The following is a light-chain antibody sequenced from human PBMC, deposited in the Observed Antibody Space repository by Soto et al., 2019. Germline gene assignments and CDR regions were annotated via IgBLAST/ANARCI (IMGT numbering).Light chain of an antibody. J-gene: IGLJ1*01. Sequence: QSVLTQPPSASGTPGQRVTISCSGSNSNIGSNTVNWYQQLPGTAPRFLSYSDKQRPPGVPERFSGSKSGTSASLAIGGLQSEDEADYYCAAWDDSLNAYVFGTGTKLTVL. V-gene: IGLV1-44*01. CDR3: AAWDDSLNAYV. CDR1: NSNIGSNT. CDR2: SDK.